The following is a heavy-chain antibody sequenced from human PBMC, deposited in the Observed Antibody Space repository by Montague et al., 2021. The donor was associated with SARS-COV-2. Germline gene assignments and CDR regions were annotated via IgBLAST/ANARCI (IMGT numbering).Heavy chain of an antibody. CDR2: INHSGRT. Sequence: SETLSLTCAVYGGSFSAYYWNWIRQLPGKGLEWIGDINHSGRTNFIPSLKSRVTVSLDTSKNQFSLKLRSVTAADTAVYYCARAVRGVIILSPYYAMDVWGQGTSVTVSS. CDR3: ARAVRGVIILSPYYAMDV. J-gene: IGHJ6*02. CDR1: GGSFSAYY. V-gene: IGHV4-34*01. D-gene: IGHD3-10*01.